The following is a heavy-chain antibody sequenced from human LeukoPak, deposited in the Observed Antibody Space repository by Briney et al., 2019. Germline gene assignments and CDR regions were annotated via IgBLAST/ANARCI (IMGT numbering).Heavy chain of an antibody. D-gene: IGHD3-9*01. CDR3: TTDLKKYYDILTGYSLVYFDY. Sequence: PGGSLRLSCAASGFTLNNAWMSWVRQAPGKGLEWVGRIKTKTDGGTIDYAAPVQGRSTISRDDSKNMVYLLMNSLKTEDTAVYYCTTDLKKYYDILTGYSLVYFDYWGQGTLVTVSS. CDR2: IKTKTDGGTI. V-gene: IGHV3-15*01. J-gene: IGHJ4*02. CDR1: GFTLNNAW.